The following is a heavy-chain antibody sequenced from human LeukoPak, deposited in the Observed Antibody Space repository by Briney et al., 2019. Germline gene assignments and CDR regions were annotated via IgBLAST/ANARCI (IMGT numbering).Heavy chain of an antibody. V-gene: IGHV1-24*01. D-gene: IGHD3-10*01. CDR1: GYTLTELS. CDR2: FDREDGET. J-gene: IGHJ5*02. Sequence: ASVKVSCKVSGYTLTELSMHWVRQAPGKGLEWMGGFDREDGETIYAQKFQGRVTMTEDTSTDTAYMELSSLRSEDTAVYYCATLWFGELGRDPYNWFDPWGQGTLVTVSS. CDR3: ATLWFGELGRDPYNWFDP.